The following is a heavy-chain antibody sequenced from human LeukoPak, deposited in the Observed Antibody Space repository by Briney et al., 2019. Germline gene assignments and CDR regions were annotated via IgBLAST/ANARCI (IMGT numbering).Heavy chain of an antibody. Sequence: PGGSLRLSCAASGFTFSTASLHWVRQAPGRGLEWVSAFDTGFGTYYPDSLKGRFTISRDNSKNTLFLQMNSLRAEDTAVYYCPRTSGWWSLDYWGKGTLFTVSS. V-gene: IGHV3-23*01. J-gene: IGHJ4*02. CDR1: GFTFSTAS. D-gene: IGHD6-19*01. CDR2: FDTGFGT. CDR3: PRTSGWWSLDY.